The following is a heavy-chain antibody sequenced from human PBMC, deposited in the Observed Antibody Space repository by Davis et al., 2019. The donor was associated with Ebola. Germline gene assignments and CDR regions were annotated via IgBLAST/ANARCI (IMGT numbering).Heavy chain of an antibody. CDR3: AGYAYCSSTSCYTFSDY. CDR2: INHSGST. CDR1: GGSFSGYY. V-gene: IGHV4-34*01. J-gene: IGHJ4*02. Sequence: PSETLSLTCAVYGGSFSGYYWSWIRQPPGKGLEWIGEINHSGSTNYNPSLKSRVTISVDTSKNQFSLKLSSVTAADTAVYYCAGYAYCSSTSCYTFSDYWGQGTLVTVSS. D-gene: IGHD2-2*02.